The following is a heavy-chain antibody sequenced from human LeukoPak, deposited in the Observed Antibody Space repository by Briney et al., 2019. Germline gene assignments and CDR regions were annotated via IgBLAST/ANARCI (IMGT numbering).Heavy chain of an antibody. Sequence: GGSLRLSCAASGFTFSSYGMHWVRQDPGKGLEWVAVISYDGSNKYYADSVKGRFTISRDNSKNTLYLQMNSLRAEDTAVYYCAKDLDSSSGPLDYWGQGTLVTVSS. V-gene: IGHV3-30*18. D-gene: IGHD6-6*01. CDR1: GFTFSSYG. J-gene: IGHJ4*02. CDR3: AKDLDSSSGPLDY. CDR2: ISYDGSNK.